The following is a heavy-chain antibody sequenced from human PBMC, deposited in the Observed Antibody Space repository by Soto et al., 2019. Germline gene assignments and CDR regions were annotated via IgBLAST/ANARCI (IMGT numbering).Heavy chain of an antibody. J-gene: IGHJ6*02. CDR3: AREGPTYYDRAAYYYGMDV. Sequence: SVKVSCKASGGTFSSYAISWVRQAPGQGLEWMGGIIPIFGTANYAQKFQGRVTITADKSTSTAYMELSSLRSEDTAVYYCAREGPTYYDRAAYYYGMDVWGQGTTVTVCS. CDR1: GGTFSSYA. D-gene: IGHD3-22*01. CDR2: IIPIFGTA. V-gene: IGHV1-69*06.